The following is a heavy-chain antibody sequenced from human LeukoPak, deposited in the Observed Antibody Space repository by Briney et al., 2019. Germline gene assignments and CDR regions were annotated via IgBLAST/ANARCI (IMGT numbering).Heavy chain of an antibody. Sequence: ASVTVSCKASGYTFTSYDINWVRLANGQGLEWMGWMNPNSGNTGYAQKFQGRVTMTRNTSISTAYMELSSLRSEDTAVYYCARVSYGFLSGYYYYGMDVWGQGTTVTVPS. CDR3: ARVSYGFLSGYYYYGMDV. CDR1: GYTFTSYD. D-gene: IGHD4-17*01. V-gene: IGHV1-8*01. CDR2: MNPNSGNT. J-gene: IGHJ6*02.